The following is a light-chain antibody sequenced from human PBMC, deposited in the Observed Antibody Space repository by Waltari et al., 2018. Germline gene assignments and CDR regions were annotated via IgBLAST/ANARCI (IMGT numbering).Light chain of an antibody. J-gene: IGLJ3*02. CDR2: DVT. V-gene: IGLV2-11*01. CDR3: CSFAGTYTWV. Sequence: SALTQPRSVSGSAGQSVTISYTATPSDVGGYNHVSWYQHHPGKAPKLMIFDVTQRPSGVPDRFSGSKSANTDSLTISGLQAEDEADYYCCSFAGTYTWVFDGGTKVTVL. CDR1: PSDVGGYNH.